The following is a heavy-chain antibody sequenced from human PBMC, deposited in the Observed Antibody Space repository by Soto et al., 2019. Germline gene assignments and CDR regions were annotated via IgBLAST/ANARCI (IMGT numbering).Heavy chain of an antibody. V-gene: IGHV4-38-2*01. D-gene: IGHD2-8*01. CDR2: IYHTGTT. CDR1: GYAISSGFY. J-gene: IGHJ4*02. CDR3: ARVRPVRMSGSPGDS. Sequence: SETLSLTCDVSGYAISSGFYWAWIRPPPGKRLEWIGNIYHTGTTYYKPSLKSRVTMSVDTSKNQFSLRLSSVTAADTAVFYCARVRPVRMSGSPGDSWGQGTLVTVSS.